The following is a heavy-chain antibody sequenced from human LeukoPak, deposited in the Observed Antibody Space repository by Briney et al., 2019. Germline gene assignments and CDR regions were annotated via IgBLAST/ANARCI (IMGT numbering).Heavy chain of an antibody. J-gene: IGHJ4*02. V-gene: IGHV4-61*02. CDR3: ASDLYYYDRSGYFDY. D-gene: IGHD3-22*01. Sequence: SETLSLTCTVSGGSISSGSYYWSWIRQPAGKGLEWIGRIYTSGSTNYHPSLKSRVAISVDTSKNQYSLKLGSVTAADTAVYCCASDLYYYDRSGYFDYGGQGTRDTVSS. CDR1: GGSISSGSYY. CDR2: IYTSGST.